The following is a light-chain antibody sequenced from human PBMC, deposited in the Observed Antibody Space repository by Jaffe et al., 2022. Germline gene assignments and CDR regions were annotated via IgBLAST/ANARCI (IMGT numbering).Light chain of an antibody. Sequence: DIQMTQSPSSLSASVGDRVTITCRASQNIRKYLNWYQQKPGKAPNLLIYAASILQSGVPSRFSGSGSGTDYTLTISSLQPEDFATYFCQQSYNTTWTFGQGTKVEVK. CDR1: QNIRKY. CDR3: QQSYNTTWT. J-gene: IGKJ1*01. V-gene: IGKV1-39*01. CDR2: AAS.